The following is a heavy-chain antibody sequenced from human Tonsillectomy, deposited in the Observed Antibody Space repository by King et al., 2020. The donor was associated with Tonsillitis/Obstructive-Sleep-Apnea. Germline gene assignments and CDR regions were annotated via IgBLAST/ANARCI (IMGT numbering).Heavy chain of an antibody. V-gene: IGHV3-53*01. J-gene: IGHJ6*03. CDR2: TFSGGST. CDR3: ARDQDYGSGSYFHYYYYMDV. Sequence: GQLVQSGGGLIQPGGSLRLSCAASGFTVSSNYMSWFRQAPGKGLEWVAVTFSGGSTYYADSVKGRFTISRDNSKNTLYLQMNSLRAEDTAVYYCARDQDYGSGSYFHYYYYMDVWGKGTTVTVSS. D-gene: IGHD3-10*01. CDR1: GFTVSSNY.